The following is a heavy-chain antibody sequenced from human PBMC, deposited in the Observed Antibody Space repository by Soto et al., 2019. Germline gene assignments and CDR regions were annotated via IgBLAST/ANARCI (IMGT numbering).Heavy chain of an antibody. Sequence: QVQLVESGGGVVQPGRSLRLSCAASGITFSTYAMHWVRQAPGKGLEWVAVISYDGSNTYYADSAKGRFTISRDNSKNTLFLQMNSLRSDDTAVYYCAGEYCSGGACYSLDYRGQGTLVTVSS. CDR3: AGEYCSGGACYSLDY. V-gene: IGHV3-30-3*01. CDR1: GITFSTYA. J-gene: IGHJ4*02. CDR2: ISYDGSNT. D-gene: IGHD2-15*01.